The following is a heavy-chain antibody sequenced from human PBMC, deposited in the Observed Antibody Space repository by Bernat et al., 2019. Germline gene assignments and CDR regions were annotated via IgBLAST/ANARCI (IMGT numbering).Heavy chain of an antibody. CDR2: ISSSSSYT. V-gene: IGHV3-11*05. CDR3: ARGTATSAPYMDV. J-gene: IGHJ6*03. CDR1: GFTFSDYY. Sequence: QVQLVESGGGLVKPGGSLRLSCAASGFTFSDYYMSWIRQAPGKGLDWVSYISSSSSYTNYADSVKGRLTISSDNAKNSLYLQMNSLRAEDTAVYYCARGTATSAPYMDVWGKGTTVTVSS.